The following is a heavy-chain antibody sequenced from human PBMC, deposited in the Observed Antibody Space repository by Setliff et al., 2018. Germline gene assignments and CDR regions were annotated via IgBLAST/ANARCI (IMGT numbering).Heavy chain of an antibody. Sequence: SETLSLTCTVSGGSISSSSYYWGWIRQPPGKGLEWIGSIYHSGSTYYNPSLKSRVTMSVDTSKNQFSLKLSSVTAADTAVYYCARTNYYDSSTYFNWFDPWVPETLLVTVSS. J-gene: IGHJ5*02. CDR3: ARTNYYDSSTYFNWFDP. CDR2: IYHSGST. V-gene: IGHV4-39*07. CDR1: GGSISSSSYY. D-gene: IGHD3-22*01.